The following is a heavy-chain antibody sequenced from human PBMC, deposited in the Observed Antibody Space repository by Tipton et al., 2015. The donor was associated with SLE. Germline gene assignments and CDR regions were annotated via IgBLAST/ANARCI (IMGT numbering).Heavy chain of an antibody. CDR2: IYTSGTT. Sequence: TLSLTCTVSGGSISSYHWTWIRQPPGKTLEWIGYIYTSGTTNYNPSLKSRVTIYVDKSKNQLSLELTSVSAADTAVYYCARGARYDSSDFYSGDDAFDIWGQGTMVTVSS. CDR1: GGSISSYH. V-gene: IGHV4-4*08. CDR3: ARGARYDSSDFYSGDDAFDI. J-gene: IGHJ3*02. D-gene: IGHD3-22*01.